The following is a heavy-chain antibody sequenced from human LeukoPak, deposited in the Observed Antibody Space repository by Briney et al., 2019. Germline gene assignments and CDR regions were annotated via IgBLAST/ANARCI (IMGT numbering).Heavy chain of an antibody. D-gene: IGHD3-22*01. J-gene: IGHJ4*02. V-gene: IGHV3-11*01. Sequence: GWSLRLSCAASGFTFSDYYMSWIRQAPGKGLEWVSYISSSGSTIYYADSVKGRFTISRDNAKNSLYLQMNSLRAEDTAVYYCAKEYYYDSSGYYYFDYWGQGTLVTVSS. CDR1: GFTFSDYY. CDR2: ISSSGSTI. CDR3: AKEYYYDSSGYYYFDY.